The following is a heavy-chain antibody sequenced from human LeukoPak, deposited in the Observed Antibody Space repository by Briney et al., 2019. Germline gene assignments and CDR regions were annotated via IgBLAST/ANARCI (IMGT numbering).Heavy chain of an antibody. V-gene: IGHV4-59*01. CDR1: GGSISSYY. CDR3: ARGPGGGVDY. Sequence: SETLSLTCTVSGGSISSYYWSWIRQPPGKGLEWIGYIYYSGSTNYNPSLKSRVTISVDTSKNQFSLKLSSVTAADTAVYYCARGPGGGVDYWGQGTLVTVSS. J-gene: IGHJ4*02. CDR2: IYYSGST. D-gene: IGHD3-16*01.